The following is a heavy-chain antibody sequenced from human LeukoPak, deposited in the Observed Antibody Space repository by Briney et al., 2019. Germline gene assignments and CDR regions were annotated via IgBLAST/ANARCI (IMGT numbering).Heavy chain of an antibody. D-gene: IGHD5-24*01. CDR1: GFTSSSYA. CDR3: ATGATISPFDY. CDR2: IGGSGGST. J-gene: IGHJ4*02. Sequence: GGSLRLSCAASGFTSSSYAMSWVRQAPGKGLEWVSAIGGSGGSTYYADSVKGRSTISRDNSKNTLHLQMNSLRAEDTAVYYCATGATISPFDYWGQGALVTVSS. V-gene: IGHV3-23*01.